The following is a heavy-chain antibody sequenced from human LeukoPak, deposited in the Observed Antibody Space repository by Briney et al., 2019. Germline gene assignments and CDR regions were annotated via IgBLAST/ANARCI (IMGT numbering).Heavy chain of an antibody. V-gene: IGHV4-59*01. Sequence: PSETLSLICTVSGGFISSYYWSWFRQPPRKGLEGIGYIFYSGSTNYNPSLKSRVTISVDTAKNHFSLKLTSVTAADTAIYYCARAGHRSSSTFDYWGQGTLVTVSS. D-gene: IGHD6-6*01. CDR3: ARAGHRSSSTFDY. CDR1: GGFISSYY. J-gene: IGHJ4*02. CDR2: IFYSGST.